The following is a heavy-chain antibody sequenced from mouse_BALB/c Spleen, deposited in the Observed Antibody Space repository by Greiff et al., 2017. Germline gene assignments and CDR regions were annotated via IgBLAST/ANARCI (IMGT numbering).Heavy chain of an antibody. V-gene: IGHV1-14*01. D-gene: IGHD2-3*01. CDR1: GYTFTSYV. CDR2: INPYNDGT. CDR3: ARFGRWSYYFDY. J-gene: IGHJ2*01. Sequence: EVQLQQSGPELVKPGASVKMSCKASGYTFTSYVMHWVKQKPGQGLEWIGYINPYNDGTKYNEKFKGKATFTADTSSNTAYMQLSSLTSEDSAVYYCARFGRWSYYFDYWGQGTTLTVSS.